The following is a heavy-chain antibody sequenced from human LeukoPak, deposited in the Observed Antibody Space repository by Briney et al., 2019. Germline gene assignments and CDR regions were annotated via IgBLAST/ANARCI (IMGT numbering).Heavy chain of an antibody. CDR1: GFTFSNHG. CDR3: ARDLAWGAFDS. J-gene: IGHJ4*02. V-gene: IGHV3-23*01. CDR2: VSPPGGGT. Sequence: SWGSLRLSCAASGFTFSNHGMNWVRQAPGKGLEWLSGVSPPGGGTYYADSVKGRFTISRDDSKNTLSLQMSSLTVEDTAIYYCARDLAWGAFDSWGQGTLVTVSS. D-gene: IGHD7-27*01.